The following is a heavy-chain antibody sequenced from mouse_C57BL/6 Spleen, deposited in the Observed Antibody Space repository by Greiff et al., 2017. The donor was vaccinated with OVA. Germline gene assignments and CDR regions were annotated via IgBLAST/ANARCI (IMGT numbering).Heavy chain of an antibody. Sequence: QVHVKQPGAELVMPGASVKLSCKASGYTFTSYWMHWVKQRPGQGLEWIGEIDPSDSYTNYNQKFKGKSTLTVDKSSSTAYMQLSSLTSEDSAVYYCARGVTHYFDYWGQGTTLTVSS. CDR1: GYTFTSYW. CDR2: IDPSDSYT. D-gene: IGHD2-1*01. V-gene: IGHV1-69*01. J-gene: IGHJ2*01. CDR3: ARGVTHYFDY.